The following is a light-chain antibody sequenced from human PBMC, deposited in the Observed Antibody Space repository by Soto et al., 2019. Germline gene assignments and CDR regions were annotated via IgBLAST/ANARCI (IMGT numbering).Light chain of an antibody. CDR2: EVS. Sequence: QSALTQPPSASGSPGQSVTISCTGTSSDVGAYNFVSWYQQHPGKAPKLIIYEVSKRPSGVPDRFSASKSGNTASLTVSGLQDEDEAEYYCCSHGGSNNFYVFGTGTKLTVL. CDR3: CSHGGSNNFYV. CDR1: SSDVGAYNF. J-gene: IGLJ1*01. V-gene: IGLV2-8*01.